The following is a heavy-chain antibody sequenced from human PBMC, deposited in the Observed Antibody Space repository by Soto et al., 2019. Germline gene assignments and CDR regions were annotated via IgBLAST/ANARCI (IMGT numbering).Heavy chain of an antibody. J-gene: IGHJ6*02. CDR1: GFAFSTYW. CDR2: IKFGGSST. Sequence: EVQLVESGGGLVQPGGSLRLSCAASGFAFSTYWMHWVRQAPGKGLLWVSRIKFGGSSTYYADSVKGRFTISRDDAKNTLFLQMNGLRVDDTAVYYCARGAKNINAMDVWGQGTTVTVSS. CDR3: ARGAKNINAMDV. V-gene: IGHV3-74*01.